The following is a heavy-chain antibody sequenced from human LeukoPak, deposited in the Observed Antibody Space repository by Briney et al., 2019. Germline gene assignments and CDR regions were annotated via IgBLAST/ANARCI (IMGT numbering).Heavy chain of an antibody. CDR3: ARASDDEYGGNSGANYFDY. D-gene: IGHD4-23*01. CDR2: IYHSESS. J-gene: IGHJ4*02. Sequence: PSETLSLTCAVSGPSISGPYYWGWIRQSPGKELEWIGKIYHSESSYYNPSLKSRVTMSVDTSKNHFSLNVKSVTAADTAVYYCARASDDEYGGNSGANYFDYWGRGTLVTVSS. CDR1: GPSISGPYY. V-gene: IGHV4-38-2*01.